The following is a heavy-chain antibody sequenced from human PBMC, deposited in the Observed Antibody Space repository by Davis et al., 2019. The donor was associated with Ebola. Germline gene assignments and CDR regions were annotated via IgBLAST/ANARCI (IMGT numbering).Heavy chain of an antibody. D-gene: IGHD2-15*01. V-gene: IGHV4-4*02. CDR3: AREYCSGGSCYSVDY. CDR1: GGPISSSNW. J-gene: IGHJ4*02. Sequence: PSETLSLTCAVSGGPISSSNWWSWVRQPPGKGLEWIGEINHSGSTNYNPSLKSRVTISVDTSKNQFSLKLSSVTAADTAVYYCAREYCSGGSCYSVDYWGQGTLVTVSS. CDR2: INHSGST.